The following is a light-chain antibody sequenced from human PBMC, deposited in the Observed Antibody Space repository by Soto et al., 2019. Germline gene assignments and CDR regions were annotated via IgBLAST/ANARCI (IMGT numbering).Light chain of an antibody. CDR3: QQYNSYWT. CDR2: DAS. CDR1: QSISSN. J-gene: IGKJ1*01. V-gene: IGKV1-5*01. Sequence: DIQITQSPSSLSASVGDRVTITCRASQSISSNLNWYQQKPGKAPKLLIYDASSLESGVPSRFSGSGSGTEFTLTISSLQPDDFATYYCQQYNSYWTFGQGTKVDIK.